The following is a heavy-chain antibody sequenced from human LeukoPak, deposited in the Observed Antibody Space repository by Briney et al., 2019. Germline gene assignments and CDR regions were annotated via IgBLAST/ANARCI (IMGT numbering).Heavy chain of an antibody. J-gene: IGHJ6*02. V-gene: IGHV1-2*02. CDR1: GYTFTGYY. CDR3: ARMKERIDYYYYGMDV. Sequence: ASVKVSCKASGYTFTGYYMHWVRQAPGQGLEWMGWINPNSGGTNYAQKFQGRVTMTRDTSISTAYMELSRLRSDDTAVYYCARMKERIDYYYYGMDVWGQGTTVTVSS. CDR2: INPNSGGT. D-gene: IGHD1-1*01.